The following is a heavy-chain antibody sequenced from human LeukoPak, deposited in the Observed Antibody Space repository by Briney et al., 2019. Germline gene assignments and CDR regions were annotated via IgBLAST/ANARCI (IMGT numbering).Heavy chain of an antibody. J-gene: IGHJ3*02. D-gene: IGHD3-10*01. CDR3: ARWSRYYGSGSYYRAAGRDAFDI. Sequence: PSETLSLTCAVYGGSFSGYYWSWIRQPPGKGLEWIGEINHSGSTNYNPSLKSRVTISVDTSKNQFSLKLSSVTAADTAVYYCARWSRYYGSGSYYRAAGRDAFDIWGQGTMVTVSS. V-gene: IGHV4-34*01. CDR1: GGSFSGYY. CDR2: INHSGST.